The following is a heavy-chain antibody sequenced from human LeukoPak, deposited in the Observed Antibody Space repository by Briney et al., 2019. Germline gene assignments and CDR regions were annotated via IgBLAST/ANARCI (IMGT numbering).Heavy chain of an antibody. CDR2: ISSSGSTI. Sequence: GGSLRLSCAASGFTFSSYEMNWVRQAPGKGLEWVSYISSSGSTIYYADSVKGRFTISRDNAKNSLYLQMNSLRAEDTAVYYCASFTYYYDSSGYYPNDYWGQGTLVTVSS. CDR3: ASFTYYYDSSGYYPNDY. D-gene: IGHD3-22*01. J-gene: IGHJ4*02. CDR1: GFTFSSYE. V-gene: IGHV3-48*03.